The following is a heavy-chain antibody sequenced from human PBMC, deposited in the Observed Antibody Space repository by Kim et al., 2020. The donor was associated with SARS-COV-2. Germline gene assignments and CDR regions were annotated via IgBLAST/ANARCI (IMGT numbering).Heavy chain of an antibody. CDR1: GFTFSSYG. CDR3: ARDRGQQLVLAVATIFDY. D-gene: IGHD6-13*01. CDR2: IWYDGSNK. V-gene: IGHV3-33*01. J-gene: IGHJ4*02. Sequence: GGSLRLSCAASGFTFSSYGMHWVRQAPGKGLEWVAVIWYDGSNKYYADSVKGRFTISRDNSKNTLYLQMNSLRAEDTAVYYCARDRGQQLVLAVATIFDYWGQGTLVTVSS.